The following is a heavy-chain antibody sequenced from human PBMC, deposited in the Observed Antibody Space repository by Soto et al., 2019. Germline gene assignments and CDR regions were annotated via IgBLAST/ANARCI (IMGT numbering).Heavy chain of an antibody. Sequence: SETLSLTCAVYGGSFSGYYWSWIRQPPGKGLEWIGEINHSGSTNYNPSLKSRVTISVDTSKNQFSLKLSSVTAADTAVYYCARGRGDHTFDYWGQGTLVTVSS. CDR3: ARGRGDHTFDY. J-gene: IGHJ4*02. V-gene: IGHV4-34*01. CDR1: GGSFSGYY. D-gene: IGHD4-17*01. CDR2: INHSGST.